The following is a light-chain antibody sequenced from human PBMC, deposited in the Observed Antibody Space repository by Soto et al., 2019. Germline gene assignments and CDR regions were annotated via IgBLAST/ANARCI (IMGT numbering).Light chain of an antibody. Sequence: LPQPFFESDPPCHSSTISYTGTSSDVGGSNFVSWYQQHPGKPPKLIIYDVANRPSGVSNRFSGSKSGSTASLIISRLQTEDEADYYCVSYTSSTTYVFGTGTKVTVL. CDR1: SSDVGGSNF. J-gene: IGLJ1*01. CDR3: VSYTSSTTYV. CDR2: DVA. V-gene: IGLV2-14*03.